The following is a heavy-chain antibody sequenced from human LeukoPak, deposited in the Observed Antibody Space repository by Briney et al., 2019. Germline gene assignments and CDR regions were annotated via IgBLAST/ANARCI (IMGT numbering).Heavy chain of an antibody. CDR2: ISGDNGDT. CDR1: GYTFTSYG. D-gene: IGHD2-8*02. V-gene: IGHV1-18*01. J-gene: IGHJ4*02. CDR3: ARDAPAWSRDY. Sequence: VASVKVSCKASGYTFTSYGINWVRQAPGQGLEWMGRISGDNGDTNYAQKFQGRVTMSTDRSTNTAYMELRSLRSDDTAVFYCARDAPAWSRDYWGQGTLVTVSS.